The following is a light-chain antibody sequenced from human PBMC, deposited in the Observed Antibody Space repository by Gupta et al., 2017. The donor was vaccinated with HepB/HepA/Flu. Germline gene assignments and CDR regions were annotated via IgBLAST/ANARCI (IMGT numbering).Light chain of an antibody. Sequence: IVLTQSPGTLSLSPGERATLSCRASQSIISRYLAWYQQKPGQAPRLLIYGASSRATGIPDRFSGSGSGTDFTLTISRLEPEDFAVYHCQQYGFSPLLTFGGGTKVEIK. CDR1: QSIISRY. CDR3: QQYGFSPLLT. J-gene: IGKJ4*01. V-gene: IGKV3-20*01. CDR2: GAS.